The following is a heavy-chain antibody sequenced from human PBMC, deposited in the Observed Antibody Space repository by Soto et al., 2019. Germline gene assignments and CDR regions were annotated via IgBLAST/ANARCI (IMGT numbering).Heavy chain of an antibody. CDR2: IYHGGSA. CDR3: ARDGGRRYLAY. Sequence: PSETLSLTCAVSGASISSSKWWSWVRQPPGKGLEWIGEIYHGGSANSNPSLKSRVTISLDKSKNHFSLNLSSVTAADTAVYYCARDGGRRYLAYWGQGALVTVSS. J-gene: IGHJ4*02. V-gene: IGHV4-4*02. CDR1: GASISSSKW.